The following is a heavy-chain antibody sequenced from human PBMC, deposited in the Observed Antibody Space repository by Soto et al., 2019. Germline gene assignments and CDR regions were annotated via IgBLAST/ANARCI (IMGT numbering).Heavy chain of an antibody. CDR2: ISGSGGST. J-gene: IGHJ6*02. Sequence: EVQLLESGGGLVQPGGSLRLSCAASGFTFSSYAMSWVRQAPGKGLEWVSAISGSGGSTYYADSVKGRFTISRDNSKNTLYLQMNSLRAEVTAVYYCAKDPFVQSYYYYGMDVWGQGTTVTVSS. D-gene: IGHD6-6*01. CDR1: GFTFSSYA. CDR3: AKDPFVQSYYYYGMDV. V-gene: IGHV3-23*01.